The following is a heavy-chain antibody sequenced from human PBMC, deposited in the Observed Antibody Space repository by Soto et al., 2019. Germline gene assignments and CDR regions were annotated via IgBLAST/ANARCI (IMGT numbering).Heavy chain of an antibody. J-gene: IGHJ6*02. V-gene: IGHV6-1*01. CDR1: GDSVSSNGAA. CDR2: TYYRSKWNN. CDR3: ARGHAGTMDV. D-gene: IGHD1-1*01. Sequence: PSQTLSLTFGISGDSVSSNGAAWNWISQSPSRGLQWLGRTYYRSKWNNDYAVSVKSRITINPDTSKNQFSLQLNSVTPEDTAVYYCARGHAGTMDVWGQGTTVTVSS.